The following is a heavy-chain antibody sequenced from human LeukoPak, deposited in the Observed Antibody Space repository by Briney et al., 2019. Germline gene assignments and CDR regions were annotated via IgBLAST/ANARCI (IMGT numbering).Heavy chain of an antibody. CDR2: ISYDGSNK. J-gene: IGHJ4*02. CDR1: GFTFSSYA. CDR3: AKDRRDGYHGPADY. D-gene: IGHD5-24*01. V-gene: IGHV3-30-3*01. Sequence: GGSLRLSCAASGFTFSSYAMHWVRQAPGKGLEWVAVISYDGSNKYYADSVKGRFTISRDNSKNTLYLQMNSLRAEDTAVYYCAKDRRDGYHGPADYWGQGTLVTVSS.